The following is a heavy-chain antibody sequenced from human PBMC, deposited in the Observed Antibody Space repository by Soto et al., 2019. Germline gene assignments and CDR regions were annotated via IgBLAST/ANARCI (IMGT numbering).Heavy chain of an antibody. CDR3: GRDPRSSGSYIYGMDV. V-gene: IGHV4-59*01. J-gene: IGHJ6*02. Sequence: PSETLSLTCTVSGGSISSYYWSWIRQPPGKGLEWIGYIYYSGSTNYNPSLKSRVTISVDTSKNQFSLKLSSVTAADTAGLYCGRDPRSSGSYIYGMDVWRQGXTVTVSS. CDR1: GGSISSYY. D-gene: IGHD6-19*01. CDR2: IYYSGST.